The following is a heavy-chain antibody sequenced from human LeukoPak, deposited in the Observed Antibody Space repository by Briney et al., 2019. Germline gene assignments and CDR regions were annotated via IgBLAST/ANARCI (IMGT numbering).Heavy chain of an antibody. D-gene: IGHD3-22*01. J-gene: IGHJ4*02. CDR1: GYTLTSYY. Sequence: ASVKVSCKASGYTLTSYYMHWVRQAPGQGLEWMGIINPSGGSTSYAQKFQGRVTMIRDTSTSTVYMELSSLRSEDTAVYYCARDHDYYDSSGYLDYWGQGTLVTVSS. V-gene: IGHV1-46*01. CDR2: INPSGGST. CDR3: ARDHDYYDSSGYLDY.